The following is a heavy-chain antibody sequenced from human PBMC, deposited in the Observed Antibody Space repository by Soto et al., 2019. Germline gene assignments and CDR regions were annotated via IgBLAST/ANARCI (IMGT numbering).Heavy chain of an antibody. V-gene: IGHV1-8*01. CDR1: GYTFTSYD. CDR2: MNRNSGNT. D-gene: IGHD6-6*01. Sequence: ASVKFSCKAPGYTFTSYDINWVRQATGQVLERMVWMNRNSGNTGYXXTFQGRVXXTRNTSISTAXMELSXLTSEETAAXDCARGGIAARHRPIDYWGQGTLVTVSS. CDR3: ARGGIAARHRPIDY. J-gene: IGHJ4*02.